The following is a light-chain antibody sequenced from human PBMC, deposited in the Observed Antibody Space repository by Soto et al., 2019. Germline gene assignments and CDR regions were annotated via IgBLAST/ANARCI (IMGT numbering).Light chain of an antibody. CDR2: DVT. J-gene: IGLJ1*01. V-gene: IGLV2-11*01. Sequence: QSALTQPRSVSGSPGQSVTNFCTGTNSDVGGYNYVSWYQQHPGKAPKVMIYDVTKRPSGVPDRFSGSKSGNTASLTISGLQVEDEADYYCCSYAGGPYVLGTGTKLTVL. CDR1: NSDVGGYNY. CDR3: CSYAGGPYV.